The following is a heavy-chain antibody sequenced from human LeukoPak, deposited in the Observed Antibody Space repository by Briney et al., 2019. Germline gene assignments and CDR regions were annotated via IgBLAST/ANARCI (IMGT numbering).Heavy chain of an antibody. CDR3: ARGHYGGNRYFDI. D-gene: IGHD4-23*01. Sequence: ASVKVSCKASVYTFRSYEINWVRQAPGQGLEWVGWIHPNSGKTGYAQKFQGRVTMTRDTSTETAFIELSSLKFDDTATFYCARGHYGGNRYFDIWGQGTLVTLSS. CDR1: VYTFRSYE. J-gene: IGHJ4*02. V-gene: IGHV1-8*01. CDR2: IHPNSGKT.